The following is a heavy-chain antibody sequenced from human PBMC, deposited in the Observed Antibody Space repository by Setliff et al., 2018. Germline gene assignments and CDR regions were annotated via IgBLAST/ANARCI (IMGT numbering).Heavy chain of an antibody. CDR3: ARGPSNYDLLTGCDC. Sequence: ASVKVSCKASGYTFTDYYIHWVRQAPGQGLEWMGRINPDSGGTNYAQKFQGRVTMTRDTSITAAYMELSRLRSDDSAVYYCARGPSNYDLLTGCDCWGQGTPVTVSS. CDR2: INPDSGGT. CDR1: GYTFTDYY. V-gene: IGHV1-2*06. J-gene: IGHJ4*02. D-gene: IGHD3-9*01.